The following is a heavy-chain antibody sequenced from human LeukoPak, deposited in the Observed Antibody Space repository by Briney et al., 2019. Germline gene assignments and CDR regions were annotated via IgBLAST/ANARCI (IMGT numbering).Heavy chain of an antibody. CDR1: GDRVSSNSAA. V-gene: IGHV6-1*01. D-gene: IGHD4-17*01. CDR3: ARARDYGDISFDY. J-gene: IGHJ4*02. CDR2: TYYKSKWYN. Sequence: SQTLSLTCAISGDRVSSNSAAWNWIRQSPSKGLEWLGRTYYKSKWYNNYAVSVKSRISINPDTSKNQFSLQLNSVTPEDTAVYFCARARDYGDISFDYWGQGTLVTVSS.